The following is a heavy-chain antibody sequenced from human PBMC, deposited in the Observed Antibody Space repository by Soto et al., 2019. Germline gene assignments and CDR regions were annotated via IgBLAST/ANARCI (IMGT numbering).Heavy chain of an antibody. CDR1: GDTVSSNSAA. Sequence: SQTLSLTCAIFGDTVSSNSAAWNWIRQSTSRGLEWLGRTYYRSKWYNDYAVSVNSRITHNPDTFKNQLSLKLNSVTPDDTAVYYCARFISGWSDKYYYGMDVPGQRTTVTGSS. CDR3: ARFISGWSDKYYYGMDV. V-gene: IGHV6-1*01. J-gene: IGHJ6*02. D-gene: IGHD6-19*01. CDR2: TYYRSKWYN.